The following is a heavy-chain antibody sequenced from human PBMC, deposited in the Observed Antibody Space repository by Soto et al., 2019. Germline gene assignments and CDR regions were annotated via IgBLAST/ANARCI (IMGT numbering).Heavy chain of an antibody. CDR1: GGTFSSYA. Sequence: ASVKVSCKASGGTFSSYAISWVRQAPGQGLEWMGGIIPIFGTANYAQKFQGRVTITADESTSTAYMELSSLRSEDTAVYYCARSDYSSETGFFDYWGQGTLVTVSS. V-gene: IGHV1-69*13. J-gene: IGHJ4*02. CDR2: IIPIFGTA. D-gene: IGHD6-19*01. CDR3: ARSDYSSETGFFDY.